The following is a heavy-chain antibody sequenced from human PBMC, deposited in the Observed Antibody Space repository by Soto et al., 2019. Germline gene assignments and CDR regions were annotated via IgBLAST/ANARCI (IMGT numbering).Heavy chain of an antibody. D-gene: IGHD3-10*01. J-gene: IGHJ4*02. Sequence: PSETLSLTGTVPGGSIGGYYWGWIRQPPGKGLEWIGYIYYSGRSKYNPSLKRLVTISVDTSKKQFSLELRSVTAADTAVYYCARVLSESSLFDSWGQGMLVTVSS. V-gene: IGHV4-59*01. CDR1: GGSIGGYY. CDR2: IYYSGRS. CDR3: ARVLSESSLFDS.